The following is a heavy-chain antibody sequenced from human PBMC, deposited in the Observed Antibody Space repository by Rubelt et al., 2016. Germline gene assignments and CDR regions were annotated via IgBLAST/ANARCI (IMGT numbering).Heavy chain of an antibody. J-gene: IGHJ4*02. V-gene: IGHV3-21*04. CDR3: VRDRGSRWVGY. Sequence: YSMNWVRQAPGKGLEWVSSISSSSYIYYADSVKGRFTISRDNAKNSLYLQMNSLRAEDTAVYYCVRDRGSRWVGYWGQGILVTVSS. D-gene: IGHD1-26*01. CDR1: YS. CDR2: ISSSSYI.